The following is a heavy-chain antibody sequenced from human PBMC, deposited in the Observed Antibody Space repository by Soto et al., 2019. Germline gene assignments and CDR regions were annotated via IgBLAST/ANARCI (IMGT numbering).Heavy chain of an antibody. D-gene: IGHD3-16*02. CDR3: ATDLGEVIATLDS. Sequence: GASVKVSCKVSGYTLTESSMHWVRQAPGKGLEWMGGFDPREGDIIYAQKFQVRVTMTEDTSTDTAYMELSSLRSEDTAIYYCATDLGEVIATLDSWGQGTLVTVSS. CDR1: GYTLTESS. J-gene: IGHJ4*02. V-gene: IGHV1-24*01. CDR2: FDPREGDI.